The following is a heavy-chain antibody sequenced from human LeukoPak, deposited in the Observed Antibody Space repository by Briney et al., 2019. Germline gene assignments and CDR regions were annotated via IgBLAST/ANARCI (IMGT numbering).Heavy chain of an antibody. CDR3: GRSVAAPADY. Sequence: GGSLRLSCATSGFTLSNVWMSWVRQAPGKGLEWVGNIRGDGSVKFYLDSVKGRFTISRDNTNSVSLQMNNLKAEDTAVYYCGRSVAAPADYWGQGTLVIVSS. CDR1: GFTLSNVW. J-gene: IGHJ4*02. CDR2: IRGDGSVK. V-gene: IGHV3-7*03. D-gene: IGHD6-6*01.